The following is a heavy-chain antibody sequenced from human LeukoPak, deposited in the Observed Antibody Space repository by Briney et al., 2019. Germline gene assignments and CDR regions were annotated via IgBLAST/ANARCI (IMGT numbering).Heavy chain of an antibody. CDR3: ARADIVVVPAAFKGYYYYGMDV. V-gene: IGHV3-21*01. CDR2: ISSSSSYI. Sequence: RTGGSLRLSCAASGFTFSSYSMNWVRQAPGKGLEWVSSISSSSSYIYYADSVKGRFTTSRDNAKNSLYLQMNSLRAEDTAVYYCARADIVVVPAAFKGYYYYGMDVWGKGTTVTVSS. D-gene: IGHD2-2*01. CDR1: GFTFSSYS. J-gene: IGHJ6*04.